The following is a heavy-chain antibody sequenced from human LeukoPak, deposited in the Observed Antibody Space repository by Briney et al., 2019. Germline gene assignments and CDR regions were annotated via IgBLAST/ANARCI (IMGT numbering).Heavy chain of an antibody. D-gene: IGHD6-19*01. CDR2: ISYDESNK. CDR1: GFTFSSYG. CDR3: AKDFRKAVAGLFDY. J-gene: IGHJ4*02. V-gene: IGHV3-30*18. Sequence: GGSLRLSCAASGFTFSSYGMHWVRQAPGKGLEWVAVISYDESNKYYADSVKGRFTISRDNSKNTLYLQMNSLRAEDTAVYYCAKDFRKAVAGLFDYWGQGTLVTVSS.